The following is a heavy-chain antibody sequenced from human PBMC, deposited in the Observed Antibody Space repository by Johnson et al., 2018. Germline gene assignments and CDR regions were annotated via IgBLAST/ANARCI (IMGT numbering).Heavy chain of an antibody. CDR2: ISYSGST. J-gene: IGHJ6*02. Sequence: QVQLQESGPGLVKPSETLSLTCTVSGGSISGYFWTWIRQPPGKGLEWIGYISYSGSTNYNPSVKSRVTISVVSSKNQFSLKLSSVPVADPAVYYCARLCMTSVSSFCYYDGMDVWGQGTTLTVSS. CDR3: ARLCMTSVSSFCYYDGMDV. CDR1: GGSISGYF. V-gene: IGHV4-59*01. D-gene: IGHD4-11*01.